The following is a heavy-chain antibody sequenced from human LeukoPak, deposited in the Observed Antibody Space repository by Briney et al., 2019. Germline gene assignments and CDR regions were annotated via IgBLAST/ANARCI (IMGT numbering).Heavy chain of an antibody. D-gene: IGHD5-12*01. CDR3: ARDATPRPYDSLERDWFDP. V-gene: IGHV3-30-3*01. Sequence: GGSLRLSCAASGFTFSSYAMHWVRQAPGKGLEWVAVISYDGSNKYYADSVKGRFTISRDNSKNTLYLQMNSLRAEDTAVYYCARDATPRPYDSLERDWFDPWGQGTLVTVSS. CDR1: GFTFSSYA. J-gene: IGHJ5*02. CDR2: ISYDGSNK.